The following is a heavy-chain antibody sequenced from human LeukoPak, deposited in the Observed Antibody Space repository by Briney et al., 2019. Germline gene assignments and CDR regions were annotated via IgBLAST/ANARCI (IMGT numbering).Heavy chain of an antibody. Sequence: GGSLRLSCAASGFTFSVYSMNWVRQSPGQGLEWVSSISSSSNFTFYADSVKGRFSISRDNAKDSLYLQINSLRAEDTAVYYCAQQVGYCSSGSCYFTYWGQGTLVTVSS. CDR2: ISSSSNFT. V-gene: IGHV3-21*04. CDR1: GFTFSVYS. D-gene: IGHD2-15*01. J-gene: IGHJ1*01. CDR3: AQQVGYCSSGSCYFTY.